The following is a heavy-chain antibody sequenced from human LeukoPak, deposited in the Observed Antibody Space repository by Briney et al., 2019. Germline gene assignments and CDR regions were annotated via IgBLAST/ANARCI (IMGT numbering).Heavy chain of an antibody. J-gene: IGHJ4*02. CDR2: ISYSGST. Sequence: PSETLSLTCTVSGSSINVYYWSWIRQSPGKGLEWIAYISYSGSTNYNPSLKSRVTISVDTSKNQFSLNLSSVTATDTAMYYCTSGYFVHTFDFWGQGPLVTVSS. V-gene: IGHV4-59*08. CDR1: GSSINVYY. D-gene: IGHD2-2*03. CDR3: TSGYFVHTFDF.